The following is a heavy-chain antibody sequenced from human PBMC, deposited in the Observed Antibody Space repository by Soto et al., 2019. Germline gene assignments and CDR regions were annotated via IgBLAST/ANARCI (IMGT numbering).Heavy chain of an antibody. V-gene: IGHV1-8*01. J-gene: IGHJ6*03. CDR3: ARGQDYCSGGRCFYYMDV. D-gene: IGHD2-15*01. CDR2: MNPNSGNT. Sequence: GASVKVSCKPSGYTFTSYDINWVRQATGQGLEWMGWMNPNSGNTGCAQKFQGRVTMTRNTSINTADMELSSLRSEDTAVYYCARGQDYCSGGRCFYYMDVWGKGSTVAV. CDR1: GYTFTSYD.